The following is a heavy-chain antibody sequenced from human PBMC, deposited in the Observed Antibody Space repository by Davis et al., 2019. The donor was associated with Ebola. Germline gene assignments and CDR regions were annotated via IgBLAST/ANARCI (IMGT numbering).Heavy chain of an antibody. Sequence: GESLKISCAASGFTFTNAWMHWVRQAPGQGLEWMGIINPSDGNTNYAKKFQGRVTMTTDTSTTTAYMELRSLRSDDTAVYYCARDIAMIRGGWFDHWGQGTLVSVSS. CDR1: GFTFTNAW. CDR3: ARDIAMIRGGWFDH. V-gene: IGHV1-46*01. J-gene: IGHJ5*02. D-gene: IGHD3-16*01. CDR2: INPSDGNT.